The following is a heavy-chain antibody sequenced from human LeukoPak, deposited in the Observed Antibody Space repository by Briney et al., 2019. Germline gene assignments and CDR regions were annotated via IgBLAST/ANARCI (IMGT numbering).Heavy chain of an antibody. D-gene: IGHD3-9*01. CDR3: ARDRTNLLAGYYFY. CDR2: ISSGGGTI. CDR1: GFTFSSYE. J-gene: IGHJ4*02. Sequence: QPGGSLRLSCAASGFTFSSYEMNWVRPAPGKGLEWVSYISSGGGTIYYADSVKGRFTISRDNAKNSLYLQMNSLRAEDTAVHYCARDRTNLLAGYYFYWGQGTLVTVSS. V-gene: IGHV3-48*03.